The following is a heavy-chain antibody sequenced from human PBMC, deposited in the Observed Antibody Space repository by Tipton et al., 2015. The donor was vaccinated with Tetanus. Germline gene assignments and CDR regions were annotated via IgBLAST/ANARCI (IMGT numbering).Heavy chain of an antibody. Sequence: VQLVQSGGGLVQPGGSLRLSCVASGFTFNNYAMTWVRQAAGKGLEWVSGISGSGVSRYYADSVKGRFTISRDNSKNTLYLQMNSLSAEDTAVYYCAKDPRYPTRTDWGQGTLVTVSS. D-gene: IGHD1-14*01. CDR1: GFTFNNYA. J-gene: IGHJ4*02. V-gene: IGHV3-23*04. CDR3: AKDPRYPTRTD. CDR2: ISGSGVSR.